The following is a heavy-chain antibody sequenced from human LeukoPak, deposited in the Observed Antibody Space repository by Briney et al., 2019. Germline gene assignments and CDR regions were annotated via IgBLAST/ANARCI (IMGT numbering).Heavy chain of an antibody. CDR1: GYTFTSYY. Sequence: ASVKVSCKASGYTFTSYYMHWVRQAPAQGLEWMGIINPSGGSTSYAQKFQGRVTMTRDTSTSTVYMELSSLRSEDTAVYYCARVDPPLGYCSGGSCYSYFDYWGQGTLVTVSS. J-gene: IGHJ4*02. CDR3: ARVDPPLGYCSGGSCYSYFDY. CDR2: INPSGGST. D-gene: IGHD2-15*01. V-gene: IGHV1-46*01.